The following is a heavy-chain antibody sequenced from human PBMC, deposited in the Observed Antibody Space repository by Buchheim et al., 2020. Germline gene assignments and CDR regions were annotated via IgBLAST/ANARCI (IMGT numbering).Heavy chain of an antibody. Sequence: EVQLVESGGGLVKPGGSLRLSCAASGFTFSSYSMNWVRQAPGKGLEWVSSISNSSSYIYYEDSVKGRFTISRDNGKNTVYLQMNSLRAEDTAVYYCARDASVSGNDAFDIWGQGT. D-gene: IGHD3-10*01. CDR2: ISNSSSYI. CDR1: GFTFSSYS. CDR3: ARDASVSGNDAFDI. V-gene: IGHV3-21*01. J-gene: IGHJ3*02.